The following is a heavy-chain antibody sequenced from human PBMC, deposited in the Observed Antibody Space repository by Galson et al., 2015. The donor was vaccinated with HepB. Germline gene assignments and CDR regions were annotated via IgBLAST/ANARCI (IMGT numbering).Heavy chain of an antibody. Sequence: SVKVSCKASGYTFTSYYMHWVRQAPGQGLEWMGIINPSGGSTSYAQKFQGRVTMTRDTSTSTVYMELSSLRSEDTAVYYCARATSFSGYYASFDYWGQGTLVTVSS. D-gene: IGHD3-22*01. V-gene: IGHV1-46*01. CDR1: GYTFTSYY. CDR2: INPSGGST. CDR3: ARATSFSGYYASFDY. J-gene: IGHJ4*02.